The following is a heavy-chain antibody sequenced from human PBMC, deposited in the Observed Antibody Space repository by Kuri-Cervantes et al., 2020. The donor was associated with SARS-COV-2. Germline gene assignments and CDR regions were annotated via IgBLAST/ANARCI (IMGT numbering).Heavy chain of an antibody. V-gene: IGHV4-39*07. J-gene: IGHJ4*02. CDR3: ARDLGIAAAGSWGYFDY. Sequence: ESLKISCTVSGGSISSSSYYWGWIRQPPGKGLEWIGSIYYSGSTYYNPSLKSRVTISVDRSKNQFSLKLSSVTAADTAVYYCARDLGIAAAGSWGYFDYWGQGTLVTVSS. D-gene: IGHD6-13*01. CDR1: GGSISSSSYY. CDR2: IYYSGST.